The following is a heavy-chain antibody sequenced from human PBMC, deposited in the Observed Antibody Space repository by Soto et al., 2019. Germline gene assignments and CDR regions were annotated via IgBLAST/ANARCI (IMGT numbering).Heavy chain of an antibody. J-gene: IGHJ4*02. D-gene: IGHD2-8*01. Sequence: EVQLVESGGGWVEGGGSFRLSCAASGLGFKNAWMGWVRQAPGKGREGVGRIKKETDGGTTDYAAPVKGRFIISRDDSKNTLYLQMNSLTAEDTAVYYCTTVHLWSYYFDFWGQGILVTVSA. CDR1: GLGFKNAW. CDR2: IKKETDGGTT. CDR3: TTVHLWSYYFDF. V-gene: IGHV3-15*01.